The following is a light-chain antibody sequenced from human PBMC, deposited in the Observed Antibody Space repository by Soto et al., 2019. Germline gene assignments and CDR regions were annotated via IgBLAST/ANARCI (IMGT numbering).Light chain of an antibody. CDR2: GAS. J-gene: IGKJ2*01. V-gene: IGKV3-20*01. CDR1: QSISTNF. Sequence: EIVLTQSPGTLSLSPGERAALSCRASQSISTNFLAWYQQKPGQAPRLLIYGASSRATGIPNRFSGSGSGTEFTLTISRLEPEDFAVYYCQEYGSSPFTFGQGTKLEI. CDR3: QEYGSSPFT.